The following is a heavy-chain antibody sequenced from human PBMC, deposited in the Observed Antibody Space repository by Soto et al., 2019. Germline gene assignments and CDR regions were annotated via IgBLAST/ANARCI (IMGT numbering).Heavy chain of an antibody. CDR1: GGTFSSYA. CDR3: GGSGGVEGGGGYDLLAYYYYGMDV. D-gene: IGHD5-12*01. CDR2: IIPIFGTA. Sequence: QVQLVQSGAEVKKPGSSVKVSCKASGGTFSSYAISWVRQAPGQGLEWMGGIIPIFGTANYAQKFQGRVTITGGKGASRAYMEMGSLRAEDTGVYCCGGSGGVEGGGGYDLLAYYYYGMDVWGQGTTVTVSS. V-gene: IGHV1-69*06. J-gene: IGHJ6*02.